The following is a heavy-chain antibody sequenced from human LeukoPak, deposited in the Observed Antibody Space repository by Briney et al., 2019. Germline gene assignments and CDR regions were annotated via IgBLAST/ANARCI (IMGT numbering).Heavy chain of an antibody. J-gene: IGHJ4*02. CDR3: AKGSYYDSSGSFYFDY. CDR2: ISGSGDNT. V-gene: IGHV3-23*01. Sequence: GGSLRLSCAASGFTFSSYAMSWVRQAPGKGLEWVSGISGSGDNTYYADSVKGRYTISRDNSKNTLYVQVNSLGTEDTAAYYCAKGSYYDSSGSFYFDYWGQGTLVTVSS. CDR1: GFTFSSYA. D-gene: IGHD3-22*01.